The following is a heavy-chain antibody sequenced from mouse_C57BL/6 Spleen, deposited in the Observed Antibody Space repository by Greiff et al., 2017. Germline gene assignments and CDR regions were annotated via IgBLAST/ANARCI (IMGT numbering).Heavy chain of an antibody. CDR3: TREGNFLFDY. Sequence: EVKLMESGEGLVKPGGSLKLSCAASGFTFSSYAMSWVRQTPEKRLEWVAYISSGGDYIYYADTVKGRFTISRDNARNTLYLQMSSLKSEDTAMYYCTREGNFLFDYWGQGTTLTVSS. V-gene: IGHV5-9-1*02. D-gene: IGHD2-1*01. CDR2: ISSGGDYI. J-gene: IGHJ2*01. CDR1: GFTFSSYA.